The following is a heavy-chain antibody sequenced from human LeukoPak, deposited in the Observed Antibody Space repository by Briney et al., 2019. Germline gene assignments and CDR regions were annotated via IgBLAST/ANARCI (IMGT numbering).Heavy chain of an antibody. CDR1: GGSISTYY. Sequence: SETLSLTCTVSGGSISTYYWSWIRQPPGKGLEWIGYIYYSGSTNYNPSLKSRVTISVDTSKNQFSLKLSSVTAADTAVYYCAISKQNYYDSSGYYTNWGQGTLVTVSS. D-gene: IGHD3-22*01. V-gene: IGHV4-59*01. CDR3: AISKQNYYDSSGYYTN. J-gene: IGHJ4*02. CDR2: IYYSGST.